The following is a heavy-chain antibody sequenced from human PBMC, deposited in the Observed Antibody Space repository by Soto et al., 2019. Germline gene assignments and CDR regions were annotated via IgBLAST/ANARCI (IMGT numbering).Heavy chain of an antibody. J-gene: IGHJ6*03. CDR3: ARSSRYCSGGSCYPNDYYYYMDF. Sequence: QVQLQESGPGLVKPSGTLSLTCAVSSGSISSSNWWSWVRQPPGKGLEWIGEIYHSGSTNYNPSRKRRVTIAVDKSKNQFALKLSSVTAADNAVYYCARSSRYCSGGSCYPNDYYYYMDFWGKGTTVTVSS. V-gene: IGHV4-4*02. CDR1: SGSISSSNW. CDR2: IYHSGST. D-gene: IGHD2-15*01.